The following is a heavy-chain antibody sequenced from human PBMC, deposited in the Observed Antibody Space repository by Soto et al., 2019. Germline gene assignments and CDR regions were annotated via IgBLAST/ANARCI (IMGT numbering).Heavy chain of an antibody. CDR1: GFTFSGSA. CDR2: IRSKANSYAT. CDR3: TRHPTGGVPAAPYYYGMDV. D-gene: IGHD2-2*01. V-gene: IGHV3-73*01. J-gene: IGHJ6*02. Sequence: GGSLRLSCAASGFTFSGSAMRWVRQASGKGLEWVGRIRSKANSYATAYAASVKGRFTISRDDSKNTAYLQMNSLKTEDTAVYYCTRHPTGGVPAAPYYYGMDVWGQGTTVTVSS.